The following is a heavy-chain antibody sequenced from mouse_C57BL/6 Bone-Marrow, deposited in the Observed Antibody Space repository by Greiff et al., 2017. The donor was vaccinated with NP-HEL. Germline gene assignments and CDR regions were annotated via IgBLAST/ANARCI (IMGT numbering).Heavy chain of an antibody. Sequence: VQLKQPGAELVKPGASVKLSCKASGYTFTSYWMHWVKQGPGRGLEWIGRIDPNSGGTKYNEKFKSKATLTVDKPSSTAYMQLRSLTSEDSAVYYCARGVYYGSSDYWGQGTTLTVSS. J-gene: IGHJ2*01. D-gene: IGHD1-1*01. V-gene: IGHV1-72*01. CDR1: GYTFTSYW. CDR3: ARGVYYGSSDY. CDR2: IDPNSGGT.